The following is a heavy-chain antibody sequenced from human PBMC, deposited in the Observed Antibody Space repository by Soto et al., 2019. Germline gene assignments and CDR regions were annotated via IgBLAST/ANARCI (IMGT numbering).Heavy chain of an antibody. V-gene: IGHV3-13*01. J-gene: IGHJ4*02. CDR1: GFTFSSYD. CDR3: ARDLPSGSYPLDY. CDR2: IGTAGDT. Sequence: EVQLVESGGGLVQPGGSLRLSCAASGFTFSSYDMHWVRQATGKGLEWVSAIGTAGDTYYPGSVKGRFTTSRENAKNSWYLQMNSLRAEDTAVYYCARDLPSGSYPLDYWGQGTLVTVSS. D-gene: IGHD1-26*01.